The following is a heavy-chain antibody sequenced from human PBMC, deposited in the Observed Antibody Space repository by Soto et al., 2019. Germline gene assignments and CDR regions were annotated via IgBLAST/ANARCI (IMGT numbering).Heavy chain of an antibody. CDR1: GFTFSGYW. V-gene: IGHV3-7*03. D-gene: IGHD3-10*01. J-gene: IGHJ4*02. CDR2: IKQDGSER. CDR3: AKLGLGSGSYVDY. Sequence: PGGSLRLSCVASGFTFSGYWMSWVRQAPGKGLEWVAKIKQDGSERHYVDSVKGRFTISRDNANNSVFLQMNNLRDEDTAVYYCAKLGLGSGSYVDYWGQGTLVTVSS.